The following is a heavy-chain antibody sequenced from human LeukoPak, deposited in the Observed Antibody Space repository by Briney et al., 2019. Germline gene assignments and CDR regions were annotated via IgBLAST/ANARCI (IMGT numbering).Heavy chain of an antibody. Sequence: GGSLRLSCVASGFTFSIYTMSWVRQAPGKGLEWVANIKEDGTETYYVDSVKGRFTISRDNAKNSLYLQMNSLRVEDTAVYYCAKEGRSLQTYWGQGTLVTVSS. CDR3: AKEGRSLQTY. CDR2: IKEDGTET. CDR1: GFTFSIYT. J-gene: IGHJ4*02. V-gene: IGHV3-7*03. D-gene: IGHD5-24*01.